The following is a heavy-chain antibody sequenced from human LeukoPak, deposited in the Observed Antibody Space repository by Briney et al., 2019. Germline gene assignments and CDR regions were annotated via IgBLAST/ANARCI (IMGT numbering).Heavy chain of an antibody. V-gene: IGHV3-7*01. J-gene: IGHJ4*02. Sequence: PGGSLRLSCAASGFTFSSYAMSWVRQAPGKGLEWVANIKQDGSEKYYVDSVKGRFTISRDNAKNSLYLQMNSLRAEDTAVYYCARDTPLLWFGELSWYFDYWGQGTLVTVSS. CDR3: ARDTPLLWFGELSWYFDY. CDR1: GFTFSSYA. D-gene: IGHD3-10*01. CDR2: IKQDGSEK.